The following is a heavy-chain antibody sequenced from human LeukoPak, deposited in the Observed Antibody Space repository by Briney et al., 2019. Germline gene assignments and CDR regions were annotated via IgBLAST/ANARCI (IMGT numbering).Heavy chain of an antibody. V-gene: IGHV3-23*01. J-gene: IGHJ4*02. Sequence: GGSLRLSGAASGFTFSSYAMSWVRQAPGKGLEWVSAISGSGGSTYYADSVKGRFTISRDNSKNTLYLQMNSLRAEDTAVYYCARGTIREGLDYWGQGTLVTVSS. CDR2: ISGSGGST. CDR1: GFTFSSYA. CDR3: ARGTIREGLDY.